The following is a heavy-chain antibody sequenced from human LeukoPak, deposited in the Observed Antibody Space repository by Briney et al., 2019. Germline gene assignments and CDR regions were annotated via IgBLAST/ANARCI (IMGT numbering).Heavy chain of an antibody. CDR2: FDPEDGET. CDR3: ATDRIAVAGTMSS. Sequence: ASVEVSCKVSGYTHTELSMHWVRQAPGKGLEWMGGFDPEDGETIYAQKFQGRVTMTEDTSTDTAYMELSSLRSEDTAVYYCATDRIAVAGTMSSWGQGTLVTVSS. CDR1: GYTHTELS. V-gene: IGHV1-24*01. D-gene: IGHD6-19*01. J-gene: IGHJ4*02.